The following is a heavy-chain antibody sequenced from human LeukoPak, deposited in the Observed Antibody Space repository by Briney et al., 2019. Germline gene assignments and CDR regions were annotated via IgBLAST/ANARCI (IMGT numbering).Heavy chain of an antibody. J-gene: IGHJ4*02. CDR2: INPNSGDT. V-gene: IGHV1-2*02. D-gene: IGHD1-7*01. CDR3: AREAGTTAWGDY. Sequence: ASVKVSCKASGYTFTSYYMHWVRHAPGQGLEWMGWINPNSGDTNYAQKFQGRVTMTRDTSITTAYLELSSLRSDDTAVYYCAREAGTTAWGDYWGQGILVTVSS. CDR1: GYTFTSYY.